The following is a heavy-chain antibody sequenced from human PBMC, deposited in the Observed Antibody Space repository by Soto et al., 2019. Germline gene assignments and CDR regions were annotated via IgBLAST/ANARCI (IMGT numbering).Heavy chain of an antibody. CDR1: GFTFSGYN. J-gene: IGHJ4*02. V-gene: IGHV3-48*02. CDR2: IKSDSSGT. CDR3: ARDSNWSSDY. D-gene: IGHD1-1*01. Sequence: EVQLVESGGGLVQPGGSLRLSCAASGFTFSGYNMNWVRQAPGKGLEWISCIKSDSSGTWYADSVKGRFNMSRDKAKNSLYLQMNSLRDEDTAVYFCARDSNWSSDYWGQGTLVAVSS.